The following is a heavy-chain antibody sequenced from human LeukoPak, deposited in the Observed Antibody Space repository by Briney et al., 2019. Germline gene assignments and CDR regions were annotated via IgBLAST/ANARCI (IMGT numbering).Heavy chain of an antibody. CDR2: INPSGGST. V-gene: IGHV1-46*01. CDR1: GYTFTSYY. D-gene: IGHD2-15*01. J-gene: IGHJ6*03. CDR3: ARDIVVVVAATHYYYMDV. Sequence: ASVKVSCKASGYTFTSYYMHWVRQAPGQGLEWMGIINPSGGSTSYAQKFQGRVTMTRDMSTSTVYMELSSLRSEDTAVYYCARDIVVVVAATHYYYMDVWGKGTTVTVSS.